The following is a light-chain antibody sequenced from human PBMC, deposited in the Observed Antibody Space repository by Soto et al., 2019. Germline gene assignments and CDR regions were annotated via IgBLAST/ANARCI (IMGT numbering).Light chain of an antibody. CDR1: QSVSSSY. Sequence: PGERVTLSCRASQSVSSSYLTWYQQKPGQAPRLRIYGASTRATSIPARFSGSGSGTDFTLTISSLQPEDFAVYYCQQDYNLPRTFGQGTKLEIK. V-gene: IGKV3D-7*01. CDR3: QQDYNLPRT. J-gene: IGKJ2*01. CDR2: GAS.